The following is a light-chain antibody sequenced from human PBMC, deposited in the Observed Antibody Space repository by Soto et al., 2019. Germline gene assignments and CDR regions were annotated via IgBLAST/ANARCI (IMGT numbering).Light chain of an antibody. CDR2: TAS. CDR3: QQYSSAWT. Sequence: DIQMTQSPSTLSASVGDRVTITCRASQSINTWLAWYQQKPGKAPKLLIYTASNLEGGVPSRFSGSGSGTEFTLTISSLQPDDFATYYCQQYSSAWTFGQGTKVELK. CDR1: QSINTW. V-gene: IGKV1-5*03. J-gene: IGKJ1*01.